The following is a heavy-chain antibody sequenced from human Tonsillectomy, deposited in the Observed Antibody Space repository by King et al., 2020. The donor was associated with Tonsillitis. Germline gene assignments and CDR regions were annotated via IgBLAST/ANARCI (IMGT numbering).Heavy chain of an antibody. CDR3: AKDTSQSFIAVAGYFDY. V-gene: IGHV3-30*02. CDR1: GFTISSYG. D-gene: IGHD6-19*01. Sequence: VQLVESGGGVVQPGGSLRLSCAASGFTISSYGMHWVRQAPGKGLEWVAFIRYDGSNKYYADSVKGRFTISRDNSKNTLYLQMNSLRAEDTAVYYCAKDTSQSFIAVAGYFDYWGQGTLVTVSS. J-gene: IGHJ4*02. CDR2: IRYDGSNK.